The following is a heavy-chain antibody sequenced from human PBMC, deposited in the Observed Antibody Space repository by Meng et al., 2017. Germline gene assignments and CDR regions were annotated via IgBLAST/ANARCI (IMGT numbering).Heavy chain of an antibody. CDR3: ARGKGWFDP. J-gene: IGHJ5*02. Sequence: GSGGGFVKPGRPLTLSLLDSGFTFSDYYMSWIRQAPGKGLEWVLYISSSGSTIYYADSVKGRFTISRDNAKNSLDLQMNSLRAEDTAVYYCARGKGWFDPWGQGTLVTVSS. CDR1: GFTFSDYY. CDR2: ISSSGSTI. V-gene: IGHV3-11*01.